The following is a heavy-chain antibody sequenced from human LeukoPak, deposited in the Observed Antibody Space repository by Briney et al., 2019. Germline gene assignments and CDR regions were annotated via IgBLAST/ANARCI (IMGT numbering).Heavy chain of an antibody. J-gene: IGHJ2*01. V-gene: IGHV4-39*07. CDR1: GGSISSSSYY. CDR2: IYYSGST. D-gene: IGHD2-21*02. CDR3: ARVRDCGGDWGPCMTNWYFDL. Sequence: SETLSLTCTVSGGSISSSSYYWGWIRQPPGKGLEWIGSIYYSGSTYYNPSLKSRVTISVDTSKNQFSLKLSSVTAADTAVYYCARVRDCGGDWGPCMTNWYFDLWGRGTLVTVSS.